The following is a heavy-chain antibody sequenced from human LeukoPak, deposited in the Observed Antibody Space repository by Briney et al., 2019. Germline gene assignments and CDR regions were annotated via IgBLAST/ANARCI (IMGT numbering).Heavy chain of an antibody. CDR3: AKDPGELLWFGEFYN. V-gene: IGHV3-23*01. CDR2: IYGSGADT. D-gene: IGHD3-10*01. Sequence: GGSLRLSCAASGFTFSTYGMTWVRQAPGKGLEWVSSIYGSGADTFYADSVKGRFTISRDNSKNTLYLRMNSLRAEDTAVYYCAKDPGELLWFGEFYNWGQGTLVTVSS. CDR1: GFTFSTYG. J-gene: IGHJ1*01.